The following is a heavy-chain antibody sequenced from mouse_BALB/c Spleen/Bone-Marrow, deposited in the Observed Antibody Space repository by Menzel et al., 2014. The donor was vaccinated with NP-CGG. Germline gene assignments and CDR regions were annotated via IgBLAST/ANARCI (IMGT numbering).Heavy chain of an antibody. D-gene: IGHD2-14*01. CDR2: INPSSGYT. Sequence: VQLQQSGAELARPGASVKMSCKASGYTFTSYTMHWVKQRPGQGLEWIGYINPSSGYTNYSQKFKDKATLTADKSSSTAYMQLSSLASEDSAVYYCARAAYYRYDEGAWFAYWGQGTLVTVSA. CDR1: GYTFTSYT. V-gene: IGHV1-4*01. CDR3: ARAAYYRYDEGAWFAY. J-gene: IGHJ3*01.